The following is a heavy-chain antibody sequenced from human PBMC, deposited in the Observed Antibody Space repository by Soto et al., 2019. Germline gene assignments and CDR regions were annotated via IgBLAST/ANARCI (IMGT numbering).Heavy chain of an antibody. D-gene: IGHD6-19*01. Sequence: EVQLVESGGGLVQPGGSLRLSCAASGFTFSSYWMSWVRQAPGKGLESVANIKQDGSVKYYVDSVKGRFTISRDNAKNTLYLQMNSRRVEVTAVYYCARAASSGWYPYFDYWGKGTLATVSS. CDR1: GFTFSSYW. CDR2: IKQDGSVK. CDR3: ARAASSGWYPYFDY. J-gene: IGHJ4*02. V-gene: IGHV3-7*03.